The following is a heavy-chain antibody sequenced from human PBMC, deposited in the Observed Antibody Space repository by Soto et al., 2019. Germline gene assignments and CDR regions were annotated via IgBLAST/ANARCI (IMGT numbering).Heavy chain of an antibody. J-gene: IGHJ6*02. Sequence: PGGSLRRSCAASGFTFSSYAMHWVRQAPGKGLEWVSAISGSGGGTYYADSVKGRFTISRDSSKNTLYLQMNSLKAEDNAVYYCAKGLGYCSSTSCSWGYYYYYGMDVWGQGTTVTVSS. CDR1: GFTFSSYA. CDR3: AKGLGYCSSTSCSWGYYYYYGMDV. CDR2: ISGSGGGT. V-gene: IGHV3-23*01. D-gene: IGHD2-2*01.